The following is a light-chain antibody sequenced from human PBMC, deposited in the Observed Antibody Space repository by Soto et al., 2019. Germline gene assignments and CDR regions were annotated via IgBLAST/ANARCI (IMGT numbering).Light chain of an antibody. CDR2: RSN. V-gene: IGLV1-47*01. CDR3: AAWDDILSGVL. CDR1: SSNIGYNN. Sequence: QLVLTQPPSASGTPGQRVTISCSGSSSNIGYNNVSWYQQLPGTAPKLLIYRSNQRPSGVPDRFSDSKSGTSASLAISGLRSEDEADYYCAAWDDILSGVLFGGGTKLTVL. J-gene: IGLJ2*01.